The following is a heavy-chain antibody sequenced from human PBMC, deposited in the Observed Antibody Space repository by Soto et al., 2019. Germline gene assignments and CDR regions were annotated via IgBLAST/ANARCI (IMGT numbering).Heavy chain of an antibody. CDR1: GVSVSSGSFY. V-gene: IGHV4-61*01. CDR3: ARGATVTQYDY. CDR2: ISYSGTT. J-gene: IGHJ4*02. D-gene: IGHD4-17*01. Sequence: QVQLQESGPGLVKPSETLSLTCTVSGVSVSSGSFYWAWIRQPPGKGLEWIGFISYSGTTNNNPSIKSRVTIAVDTTRRQISLMVRSLTAADTALYYCARGATVTQYDYWGQGTLVTVSS.